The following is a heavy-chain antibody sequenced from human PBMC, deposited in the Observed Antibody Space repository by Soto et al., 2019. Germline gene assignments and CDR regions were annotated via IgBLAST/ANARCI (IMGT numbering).Heavy chain of an antibody. CDR1: GFTFSSHA. D-gene: IGHD3-22*01. CDR2: INTNGGST. V-gene: IGHV3-23*01. Sequence: EVQLLESGGGLIQPGGSLRLSCAASGFTFSSHAMTWVRQAPGEGLEWVSAINTNGGSTYYADSVKGRFTISRDNSKNTLYLQMSSLRVEDTAVYHCARVDSPTIRAGMGVWGQGTTVTVSS. J-gene: IGHJ6*02. CDR3: ARVDSPTIRAGMGV.